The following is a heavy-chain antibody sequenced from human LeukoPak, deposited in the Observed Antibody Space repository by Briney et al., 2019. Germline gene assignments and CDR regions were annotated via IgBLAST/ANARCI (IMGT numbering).Heavy chain of an antibody. CDR1: GGSFSGYY. V-gene: IGHV4-34*01. J-gene: IGHJ5*02. CDR3: ARGPARFDP. CDR2: INHSGST. Sequence: SETLSLTCAVYGGSFSGYYWSWIRQPPGKGLEWIGEINHSGSTNYNPSLKSRVTISVDTSKNQFSLKLSSVTAAGTAVYYCARGPARFDPWGQGTLVTVSS.